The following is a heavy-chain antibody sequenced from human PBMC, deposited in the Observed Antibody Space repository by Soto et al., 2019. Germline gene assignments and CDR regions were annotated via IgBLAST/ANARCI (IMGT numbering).Heavy chain of an antibody. Sequence: PSETLSLTCAVCGVSITTNGYSWSWIRQPPGKGLEWIGYIYPSGTIFYNPSLNSRVTISADTSNNQFSLKLTSVTAADTAVYFCATYTAFAKYYFDYWGRGTLVTVSS. J-gene: IGHJ4*02. CDR3: ATYTAFAKYYFDY. D-gene: IGHD3-16*01. V-gene: IGHV4-30-2*01. CDR2: IYPSGTI. CDR1: GVSITTNGYS.